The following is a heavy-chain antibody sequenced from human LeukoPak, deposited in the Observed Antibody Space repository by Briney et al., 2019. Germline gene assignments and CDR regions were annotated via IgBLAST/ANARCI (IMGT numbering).Heavy chain of an antibody. J-gene: IGHJ3*01. D-gene: IGHD2-8*01. CDR2: VYRSGGT. Sequence: PSETLSLTCAVSGDSISDKYWWRWVRQFPDKGLEWIGEVYRSGGTSYNPSLKSRVTVSIDYSKNQFSLNLRSVTAADTAVYYCGRHANGDSSAAFDLWAKGQWSSPLQ. V-gene: IGHV4-4*02. CDR3: GRHANGDSSAAFDL. CDR1: GDSISDKYW.